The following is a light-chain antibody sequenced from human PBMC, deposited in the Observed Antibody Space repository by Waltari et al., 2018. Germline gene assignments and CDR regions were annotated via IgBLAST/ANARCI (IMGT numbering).Light chain of an antibody. CDR3: CSYAGSSTF. J-gene: IGLJ1*01. CDR2: EGS. Sequence: QSALTQPASVSGSPGQSITLSCTGTSRDVGSYNLVSWYQQHPGKAPKLMIYEGSKRPSGVSNRFSGSKSGNTASLTISGLQAEDEADYYCCSYAGSSTFFGTGTKVTVL. CDR1: SRDVGSYNL. V-gene: IGLV2-23*03.